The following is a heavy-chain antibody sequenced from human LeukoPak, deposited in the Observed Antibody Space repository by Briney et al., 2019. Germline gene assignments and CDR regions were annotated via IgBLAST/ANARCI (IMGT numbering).Heavy chain of an antibody. Sequence: SETLSLTCTVSGGSISSGSYYWSWIRRPAGKGLEWIGRIYTSGSTNYNPSLKSRVTISVDTSKNQFSLKLSSVTAADTAVYYCARGGGVIIIRPFDYWGQGTRVTVSS. CDR1: GGSISSGSYY. D-gene: IGHD3-10*01. V-gene: IGHV4-61*02. CDR3: ARGGGVIIIRPFDY. J-gene: IGHJ4*02. CDR2: IYTSGST.